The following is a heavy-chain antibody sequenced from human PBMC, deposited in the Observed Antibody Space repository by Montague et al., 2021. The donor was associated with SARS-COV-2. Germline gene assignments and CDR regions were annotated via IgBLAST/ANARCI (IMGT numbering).Heavy chain of an antibody. D-gene: IGHD3-10*01. CDR1: GFAFSSYW. J-gene: IGHJ4*02. CDR2: IKQDGSGE. CDR3: ASTGSGSY. V-gene: IGHV3-7*03. Sequence: SLRLSCAASGFAFSSYWMTWVRQAPGKGLEWVANIKQDGSGEYYMDSVKGRFTISRDNGKNSLYLQMNSLRAEGTAVYYCASTGSGSYWGQGTLVTVSS.